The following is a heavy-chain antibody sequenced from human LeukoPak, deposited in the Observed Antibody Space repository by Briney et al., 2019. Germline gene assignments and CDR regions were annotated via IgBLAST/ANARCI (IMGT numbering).Heavy chain of an antibody. CDR1: GGSISSGGYS. Sequence: SETLSLTCAVSGGSISSGGYSWSWIRQPPGKGLEWIGYIYHSGSTYYNPSLKSRVTISVDRSKNQFSLKLSSVTAADTAVYYCARNYYDSSGYGYYFDYWGQGTLVTVSS. J-gene: IGHJ4*02. CDR2: IYHSGST. CDR3: ARNYYDSSGYGYYFDY. V-gene: IGHV4-30-2*01. D-gene: IGHD3-22*01.